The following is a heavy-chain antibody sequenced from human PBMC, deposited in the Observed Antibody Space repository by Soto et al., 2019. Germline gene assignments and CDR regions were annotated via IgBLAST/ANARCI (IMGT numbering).Heavy chain of an antibody. Sequence: SETLSLTCSVSGGSMSSGSYFWGWIRQPPGKGPEWIGTVSYSGGTYYNPSLKSRVTISVDTSKIHFSLKLSSVTAADTAVYYCARHIGTTGSPFAFDIWGQGTMVTVSS. CDR1: GGSMSSGSYF. D-gene: IGHD1-1*01. J-gene: IGHJ3*02. V-gene: IGHV4-39*01. CDR2: VSYSGGT. CDR3: ARHIGTTGSPFAFDI.